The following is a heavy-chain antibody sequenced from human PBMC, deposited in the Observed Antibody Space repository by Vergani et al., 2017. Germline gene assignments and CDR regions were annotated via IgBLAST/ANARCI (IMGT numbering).Heavy chain of an antibody. CDR2: IYYSGTT. CDR3: ARGKYNSGDYYYYYGLDV. Sequence: QVQLQESGPGLVKPSETLSLTCTVSGGSISSYYWSWIRQPPGKGLEWIGYIYYSGTTYYNPSLKSRVTIFLDTSKSQFSLKVTSVTAADTAVYFCARGKYNSGDYYYYYGLDVWGQGTTATVSS. J-gene: IGHJ6*02. V-gene: IGHV4-59*04. D-gene: IGHD3-22*01. CDR1: GGSISSYY.